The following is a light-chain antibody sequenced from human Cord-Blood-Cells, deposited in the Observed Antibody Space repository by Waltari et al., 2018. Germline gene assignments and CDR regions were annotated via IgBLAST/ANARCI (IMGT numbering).Light chain of an antibody. Sequence: EIVLTQSPGTLSLSPGERATLSCRASQSVSRSYLAWYQQKPGQAPRRLIYGASSRATGIPDRFSGSGSGTDFTLTISRLEPEDFAVYYCQQYGSSLTWTFGQGTKVEIK. V-gene: IGKV3-20*01. CDR1: QSVSRSY. J-gene: IGKJ1*01. CDR3: QQYGSSLTWT. CDR2: GAS.